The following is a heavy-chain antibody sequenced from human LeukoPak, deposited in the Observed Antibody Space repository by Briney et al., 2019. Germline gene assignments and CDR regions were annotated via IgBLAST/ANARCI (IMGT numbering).Heavy chain of an antibody. V-gene: IGHV3-66*01. CDR2: IYSGGRT. CDR1: GFTFSSYS. J-gene: IGHJ5*02. CDR3: ARGPVTTGNWFDP. D-gene: IGHD4-17*01. Sequence: GGSLRLSCAASGFTFSSYSMNWVRQAPGKGLEWVSIIYSGGRTYYADSVKGRFTISRDNSKNTLYLQMNSLRAEDTAVYYCARGPVTTGNWFDPWGQGTLVTVSS.